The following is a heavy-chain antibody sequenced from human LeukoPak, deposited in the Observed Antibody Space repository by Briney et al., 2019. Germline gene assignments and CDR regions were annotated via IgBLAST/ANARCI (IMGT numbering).Heavy chain of an antibody. Sequence: SETLSLTCTVSGDSIRSYYWSWIRQPPAKGLEWIGYIYYSGSTNSNPSLRSRVAISVDTSKNQFSLKVTSVTAADTAVYYCATTEEYGSANLYYFDYWGQGTLVTVSS. D-gene: IGHD3-10*01. CDR3: ATTEEYGSANLYYFDY. CDR2: IYYSGST. CDR1: GDSIRSYY. J-gene: IGHJ4*02. V-gene: IGHV4-59*01.